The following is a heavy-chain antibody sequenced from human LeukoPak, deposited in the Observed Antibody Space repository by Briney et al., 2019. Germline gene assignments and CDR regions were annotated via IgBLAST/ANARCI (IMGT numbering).Heavy chain of an antibody. CDR2: ISSSGNTT. CDR3: ARGDLNYYDSSGYYVA. Sequence: GGSLRLSCAASGFTFSDNYMSWIRQAPGKGLEWVSYISSSGNTTYNADSVKGRFSITRDNAKNSLYLQMNSLRAEDTAVYYCARGDLNYYDSSGYYVAWGQGTLVIVSS. D-gene: IGHD3-22*01. J-gene: IGHJ5*02. V-gene: IGHV3-11*04. CDR1: GFTFSDNY.